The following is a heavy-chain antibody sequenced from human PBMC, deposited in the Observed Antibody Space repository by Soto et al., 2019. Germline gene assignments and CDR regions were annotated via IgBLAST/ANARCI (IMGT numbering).Heavy chain of an antibody. CDR1: GFTFSSYG. Sequence: QVQLVESGGGVVQPGRSLRLSCAASGFTFSSYGMHWVRQAPGKGLEWVAVIWYNGSNKYYADSVKGRFTISRDNSKNTLYLQMNRLRAEDTAVYYCARERGYSYGYFAGFNYWGQGTLVTVSS. J-gene: IGHJ4*02. V-gene: IGHV3-33*01. D-gene: IGHD5-18*01. CDR2: IWYNGSNK. CDR3: ARERGYSYGYFAGFNY.